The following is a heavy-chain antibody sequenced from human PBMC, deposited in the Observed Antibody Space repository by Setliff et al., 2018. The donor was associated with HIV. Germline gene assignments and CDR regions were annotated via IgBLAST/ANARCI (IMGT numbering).Heavy chain of an antibody. J-gene: IGHJ3*02. CDR2: IYASGST. CDR3: ARDRYDSSGYRNRALDI. D-gene: IGHD3-22*01. Sequence: PSETLSLTCAVYGGSFSGYYWSWIRQPAGKGLEWIGRIYASGSTKYNPSLESRVTISVDTSKNQFSLRLTSVTAADTAVYYCARDRYDSSGYRNRALDIWGQGTMVTVSS. CDR1: GGSFSGYY. V-gene: IGHV4-4*07.